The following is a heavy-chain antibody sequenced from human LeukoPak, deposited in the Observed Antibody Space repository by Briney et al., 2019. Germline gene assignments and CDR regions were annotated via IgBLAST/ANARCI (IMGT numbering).Heavy chain of an antibody. CDR1: GNSISSGYY. D-gene: IGHD3-10*01. CDR3: ARVRGEDYYMDV. CDR2: IYHSGGT. J-gene: IGHJ6*03. V-gene: IGHV4-38-2*01. Sequence: PSETLSLTCAVSGNSISSGYYWGWIRQPPGKGLEWIGSIYHSGGTYYNPSLKSRVTISVDTSKNQFSLKLRSVTAADTAVYYCARVRGEDYYMDVWGKGTTVTVSS.